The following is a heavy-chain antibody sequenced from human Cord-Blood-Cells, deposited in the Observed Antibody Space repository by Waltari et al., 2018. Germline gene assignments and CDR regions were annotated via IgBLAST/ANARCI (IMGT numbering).Heavy chain of an antibody. CDR1: GGSFSGYY. CDR3: ARLGSSSYYFDY. Sequence: QVQLQQWGAGLLKPSETLSLTCAVYGGSFSGYYWSWIRQPPGKGLEWIGEINHSGSTNYNPSLKSLVTISVDTSKNQFSLELSSVTAADTAVYYCARLGSSSYYFDYWGQGTLVTVSS. V-gene: IGHV4-34*01. CDR2: INHSGST. D-gene: IGHD6-6*01. J-gene: IGHJ4*02.